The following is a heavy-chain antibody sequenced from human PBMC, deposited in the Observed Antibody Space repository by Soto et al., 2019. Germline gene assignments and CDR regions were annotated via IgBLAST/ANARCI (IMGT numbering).Heavy chain of an antibody. CDR2: IYWNDDK. D-gene: IGHD3-10*01. Sequence: SGSYAGEPTQTLTLTRTFSGFSLSTSGVGVGWIRQPPGKALEWLALIYWNDDKRYSPSLKSRLTITKDTSKNQVVLTMTNMDPVDTATYYCALSRVGSGKGLDYYGMDVWGQGTTVTVSS. J-gene: IGHJ6*02. CDR1: GFSLSTSGVG. CDR3: ALSRVGSGKGLDYYGMDV. V-gene: IGHV2-5*01.